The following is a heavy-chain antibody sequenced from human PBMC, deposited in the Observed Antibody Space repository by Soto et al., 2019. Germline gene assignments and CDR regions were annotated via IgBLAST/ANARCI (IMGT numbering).Heavy chain of an antibody. D-gene: IGHD2-2*02. CDR3: AKDLGYCSSTSCYRTYYYGMDV. CDR1: GFTFDDYT. V-gene: IGHV3-43*01. J-gene: IGHJ6*02. Sequence: LRLSCAASGFTFDDYTMHWVRQAPGKGLEWVSLISWDGGSTYYADSVKDRFTISRDNSKNSLYLQMNSLRTEDTALYYCAKDLGYCSSTSCYRTYYYGMDVWGQGTTVTVSS. CDR2: ISWDGGST.